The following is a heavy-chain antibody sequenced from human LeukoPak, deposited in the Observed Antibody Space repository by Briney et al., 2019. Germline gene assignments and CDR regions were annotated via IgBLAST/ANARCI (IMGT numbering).Heavy chain of an antibody. CDR1: GFTFSSYS. CDR2: IYHSGST. D-gene: IGHD2-15*01. Sequence: PGGSLRLSCAASGFTFSSYSMNWVRQAPGKGLEWIGSIYHSGSTYYNPSLKSRVTISVDTSKNQFSLKLSSVTAADTAVYYCAREIYCSGGSCSLDAFDIWGQGTMVTVSS. CDR3: AREIYCSGGSCSLDAFDI. V-gene: IGHV4-38-2*02. J-gene: IGHJ3*02.